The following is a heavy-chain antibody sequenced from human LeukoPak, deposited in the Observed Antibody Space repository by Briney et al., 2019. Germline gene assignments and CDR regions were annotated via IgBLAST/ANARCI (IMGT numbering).Heavy chain of an antibody. CDR2: IYTSGST. CDR1: GGSFSGYY. D-gene: IGHD6-13*01. V-gene: IGHV4-59*10. J-gene: IGHJ4*02. CDR3: ARVAAAGTPEE. Sequence: PSETLSLTCAVYGGSFSGYYWSWIRQPAGKGLEWIGRIYTSGSTNYNPSLKSRVTISVDTSKNQFSLKLSSVTAADTAVYYCARVAAAGTPEEWGQGTLVTVSS.